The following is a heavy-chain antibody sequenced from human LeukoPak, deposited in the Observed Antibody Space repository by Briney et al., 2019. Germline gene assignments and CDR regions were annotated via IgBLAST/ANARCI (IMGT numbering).Heavy chain of an antibody. CDR1: GFTFSSYS. CDR2: ISSSSTI. Sequence: HPGGSLRLSCAASGFTFSSYSMNWVRQAPGKGLEWVSYISSSSTIYYADSVKGRFTISRDNAKNSLYLQMNSLRGEDTAVYYCAREGPVDCSSTSCYADYWGQGTLVTVSS. J-gene: IGHJ4*02. CDR3: AREGPVDCSSTSCYADY. V-gene: IGHV3-48*04. D-gene: IGHD2-2*01.